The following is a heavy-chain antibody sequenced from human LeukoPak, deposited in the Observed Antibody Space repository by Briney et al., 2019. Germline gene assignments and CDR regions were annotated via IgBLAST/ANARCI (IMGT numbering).Heavy chain of an antibody. CDR2: INHSGST. J-gene: IGHJ4*02. CDR1: GGSFSGYY. V-gene: IGHV4-34*01. CDR3: ARGVDSSGYYDY. Sequence: SETLSLTCAVYGGSFSGYYWSWLRQPPGKGVEWIGEINHSGSTNYNPSLKSRVTISVDTSKNQFSLKLSSVTAADTAVYYCARGVDSSGYYDYWGQGTLVTVSS. D-gene: IGHD3-22*01.